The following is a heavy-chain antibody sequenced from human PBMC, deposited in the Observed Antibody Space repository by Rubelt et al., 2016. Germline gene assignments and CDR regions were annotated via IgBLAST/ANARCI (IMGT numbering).Heavy chain of an antibody. CDR2: INHSGST. CDR1: GGSFSGYY. V-gene: IGHV4-34*01. CDR3: ARDLCSSVWYEGGEFDY. Sequence: QVQLQQWGAGLLKPSETLSLTCAVYGGSFSGYYWSWIRQPPGKGLEWIGEINHSGSTNYNPSPKVPGTSSVETSKNQCLRNVSSWTAAETAVYECARDLCSSVWYEGGEFDYWGQGTLVTVSS. D-gene: IGHD6-19*01. J-gene: IGHJ4*02.